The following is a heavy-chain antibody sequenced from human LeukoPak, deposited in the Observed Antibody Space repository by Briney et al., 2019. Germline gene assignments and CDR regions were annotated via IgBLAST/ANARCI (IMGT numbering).Heavy chain of an antibody. Sequence: PGGSLRFSCAASGFTFSSYWMSWVRQAPGKGLEWVANIKQDGSEKYYVDSVKGRFTISRDNAKNSLYLQMNSLRAEDTAVYYCARDPYSSSWYFQHWGQGTLVTVSS. CDR2: IKQDGSEK. D-gene: IGHD6-13*01. J-gene: IGHJ1*01. CDR1: GFTFSSYW. V-gene: IGHV3-7*01. CDR3: ARDPYSSSWYFQH.